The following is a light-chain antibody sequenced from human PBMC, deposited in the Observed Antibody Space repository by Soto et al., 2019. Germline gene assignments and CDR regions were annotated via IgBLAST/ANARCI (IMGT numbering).Light chain of an antibody. V-gene: IGLV1-47*01. J-gene: IGLJ1*01. CDR2: RNT. Sequence: QSVLTQPPSASGTPGQTVTISCSGSRSNIGNNYVCWYQQLPGAAPKLLIYRNTQQPSGVPDRFSGSKSGTAASLAISGLRSEDEADYFCEAWDDSLSGHVFGTGTKLTVL. CDR1: RSNIGNNY. CDR3: EAWDDSLSGHV.